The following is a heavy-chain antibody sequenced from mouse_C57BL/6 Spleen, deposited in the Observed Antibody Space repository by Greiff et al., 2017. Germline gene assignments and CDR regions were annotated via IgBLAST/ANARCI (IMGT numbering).Heavy chain of an antibody. CDR1: GYTFTGYW. V-gene: IGHV1-9*01. Sequence: VQLQQSGAELMKPGASVKLSCKATGYTFTGYWIEWVKQRPGHGLEWIGEILPGSGSTNYNEKFKGKATFTADTSSNTAYMQLSSLTTEDSAIYYCARGHSYYGYDGDYYAMDYWGQGTSVTVSS. J-gene: IGHJ4*01. D-gene: IGHD2-2*01. CDR3: ARGHSYYGYDGDYYAMDY. CDR2: ILPGSGST.